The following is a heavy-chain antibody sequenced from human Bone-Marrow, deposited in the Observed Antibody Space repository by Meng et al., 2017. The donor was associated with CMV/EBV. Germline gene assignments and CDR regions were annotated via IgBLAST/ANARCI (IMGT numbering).Heavy chain of an antibody. CDR1: GFTFSNAW. J-gene: IGHJ4*02. Sequence: ESLKISCAASGFTFSNAWMSWVRQAPGKGLEWVGRIKSKTDGGTTDYAAPVKGRFTISRDDSKNTLYLQMNSLKTEDTAVYYCTTSPPYGDPTRCHRGQGALVTVSS. CDR2: IKSKTDGGTT. CDR3: TTSPPYGDPTRCH. D-gene: IGHD4-17*01. V-gene: IGHV3-15*01.